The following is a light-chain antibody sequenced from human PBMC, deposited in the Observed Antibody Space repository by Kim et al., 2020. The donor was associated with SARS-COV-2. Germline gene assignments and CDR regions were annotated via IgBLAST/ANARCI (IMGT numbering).Light chain of an antibody. CDR1: HDISHY. V-gene: IGKV1-33*01. J-gene: IGKJ2*03. Sequence: SASVGDRVTITCQSSHDISHYLNWYQQKPGKVPKLLIYDISNLQSGVPSRFSGGRSGTDFSLTISSLQPEDFATYYCQQYDSLPYSFGQGTKLEI. CDR2: DIS. CDR3: QQYDSLPYS.